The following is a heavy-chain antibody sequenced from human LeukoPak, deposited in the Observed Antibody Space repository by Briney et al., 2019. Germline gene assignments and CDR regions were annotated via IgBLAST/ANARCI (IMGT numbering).Heavy chain of an antibody. Sequence: GGSLRLSCAASGFTFSSYGMHWVRQAPGKGLKWVAVIWYDGSNKYYADSVKGRFTISGDNSKNTLYLQMNSLRAEDTAVYYCARDRGGYCSGGSCYSLQHWGQGTLVTVSS. CDR1: GFTFSSYG. D-gene: IGHD2-15*01. CDR3: ARDRGGYCSGGSCYSLQH. J-gene: IGHJ1*01. V-gene: IGHV3-33*01. CDR2: IWYDGSNK.